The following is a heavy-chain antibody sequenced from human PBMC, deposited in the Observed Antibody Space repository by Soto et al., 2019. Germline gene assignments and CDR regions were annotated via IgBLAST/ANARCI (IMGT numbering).Heavy chain of an antibody. CDR1: GFTFSSYA. V-gene: IGHV3-23*01. D-gene: IGHD3-22*01. CDR3: AIIYDSSGYYERYGMDV. Sequence: EVQLLESGGGLVQPGGSLRLSCAASGFTFSSYAMSWVRQAPGKGLEWVSAISGSGGSTYYADSVKGRFTISRDNSKNPLYLQMNRRRAEDTAVYYCAIIYDSSGYYERYGMDVWGQGTTVTVSS. CDR2: ISGSGGST. J-gene: IGHJ6*02.